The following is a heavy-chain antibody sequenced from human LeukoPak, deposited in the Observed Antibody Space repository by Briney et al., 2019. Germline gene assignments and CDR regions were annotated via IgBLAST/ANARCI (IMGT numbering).Heavy chain of an antibody. V-gene: IGHV4-59*08. D-gene: IGHD3-16*02. J-gene: IGHJ4*02. CDR2: IYYSGST. Sequence: SETLSLTCTVSGGSISSYYWSWIRQPPGKGLEWIGYIYYSGSTNYNPSLKSRVTISVDTSKNQFSLKLSSVTAADTAVYYCARQDGDYVWGSYRPSLGYWGQGTLVTVSS. CDR3: ARQDGDYVWGSYRPSLGY. CDR1: GGSISSYY.